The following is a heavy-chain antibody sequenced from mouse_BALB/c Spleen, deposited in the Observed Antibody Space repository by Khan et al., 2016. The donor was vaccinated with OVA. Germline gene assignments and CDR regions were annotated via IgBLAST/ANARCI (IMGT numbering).Heavy chain of an antibody. J-gene: IGHJ3*01. CDR3: ARDYWDVFAY. V-gene: IGHV14-3*02. D-gene: IGHD4-1*01. CDR1: DFNIKDTY. CDR2: IDPANGNT. Sequence: EVQLQQSGAELVKPGASVKLSCSASDFNIKDTYMHWVKQRPEQGLEWIGRIDPANGNTKYDPKFQGKATITADTSSNTAYLQLSSLTSEDTAVYYCARDYWDVFAYWGQGTLFTVSA.